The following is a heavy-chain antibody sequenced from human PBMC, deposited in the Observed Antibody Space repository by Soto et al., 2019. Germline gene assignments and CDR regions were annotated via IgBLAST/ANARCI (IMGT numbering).Heavy chain of an antibody. CDR1: GGSISSGGYY. D-gene: IGHD6-19*01. CDR3: ARGFTGIAVAGPYFQH. J-gene: IGHJ1*01. CDR2: IYYSGST. Sequence: SETLSLTCTVSGGSISSGGYYWSWIRQHPGKGLEWIGYIYYSGSTYYNPSLKSRVTISVDTSKNQFSLKLSSVTAADTAVYYCARGFTGIAVAGPYFQHWGQGTLVTVSS. V-gene: IGHV4-31*03.